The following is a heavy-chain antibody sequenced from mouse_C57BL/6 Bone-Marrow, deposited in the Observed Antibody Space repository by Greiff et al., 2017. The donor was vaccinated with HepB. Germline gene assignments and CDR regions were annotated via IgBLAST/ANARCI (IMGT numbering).Heavy chain of an antibody. J-gene: IGHJ1*03. CDR2: IYPRDGST. V-gene: IGHV1-85*01. CDR3: ARGGYFGRWYFDV. CDR1: GYTFTSYD. D-gene: IGHD2-3*01. Sequence: QVQLQQSGPELVKPGASVKLSCKASGYTFTSYDINWVKQRPGQGLEWIGWIYPRDGSTRYNEKFKGKATLTVDTSSGTAYMELHSLTSEDSAVYFCARGGYFGRWYFDVWGTGTTVTVSS.